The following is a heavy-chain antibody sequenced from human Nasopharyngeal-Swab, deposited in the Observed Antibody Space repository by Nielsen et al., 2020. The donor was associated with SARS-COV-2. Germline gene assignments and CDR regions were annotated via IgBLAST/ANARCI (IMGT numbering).Heavy chain of an antibody. J-gene: IGHJ6*02. CDR1: GFTFSSYA. D-gene: IGHD3-10*01. CDR3: ANIWFGEPSGYYYSYAMDV. V-gene: IGHV3-23*01. Sequence: GGSLRLSCAASGFTFSSYAMSWVRQTPGKGLEWVSAITGSGGRTYYADSVKGRFTISRDNSKNTLYLQMNSLRAEDTAIYYCANIWFGEPSGYYYSYAMDVWGQGTTVTVSS. CDR2: ITGSGGRT.